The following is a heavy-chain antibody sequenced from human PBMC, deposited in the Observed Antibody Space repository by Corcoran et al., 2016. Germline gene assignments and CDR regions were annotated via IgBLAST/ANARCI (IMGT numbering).Heavy chain of an antibody. CDR2: INTSGGST. V-gene: IGHV1-46*01. J-gene: IGHJ3*02. CDR3: AREVVGVTTEGDSFDI. D-gene: IGHD4-17*01. CDR1: GYTFTSYY. Sequence: QVQLVQSGAEVKKPGASVKVSCKASGYTFTSYYMHWVRQAPGQGLEWMGIINTSGGSTSYAQKFQGRVTMTRDTSTSTVYMELSSLRSEDTAVYYCAREVVGVTTEGDSFDIWGQGTMVTVSS.